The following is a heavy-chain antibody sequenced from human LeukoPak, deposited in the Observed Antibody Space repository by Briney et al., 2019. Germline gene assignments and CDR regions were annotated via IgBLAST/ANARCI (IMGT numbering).Heavy chain of an antibody. V-gene: IGHV4-34*01. J-gene: IGHJ4*02. D-gene: IGHD5-24*01. CDR2: INYSGST. Sequence: SETLSLTCAVYGGSFSGYYWSWIRQPPGKGLEWIGEINYSGSTNYNPSLKSRVTISVDTSKNQFSLKLSSVTAADTAVYYCARRDVEMATMRLFDYWGQGTLVTVSS. CDR1: GGSFSGYY. CDR3: ARRDVEMATMRLFDY.